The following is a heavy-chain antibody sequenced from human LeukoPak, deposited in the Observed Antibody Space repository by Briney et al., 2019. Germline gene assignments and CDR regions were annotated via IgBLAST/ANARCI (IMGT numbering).Heavy chain of an antibody. CDR1: GFTFSSYA. D-gene: IGHD5-18*01. CDR2: ISGSGGST. J-gene: IGHJ4*02. Sequence: GGSLRLSCAASGFTFSSYAMSWVRQAPGKGLEWVSAISGSGGSTYYADSVKGRFTISRDNSKNTLYLQMNSLRAEDTAVYYCAAPHHDLYSYAGYFDYWGQGTLVTVSS. CDR3: AAPHHDLYSYAGYFDY. V-gene: IGHV3-23*01.